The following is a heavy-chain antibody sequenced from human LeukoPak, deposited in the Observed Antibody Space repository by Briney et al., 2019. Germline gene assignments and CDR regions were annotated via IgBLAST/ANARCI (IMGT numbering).Heavy chain of an antibody. CDR3: TRRYGGNPGSNWFDP. Sequence: GGSLKLSCAASGFTFSGSAMHWVRQASGKGLEWVGRIRSKANSYATAYAASVKGRSTISRDDSKNTAYLQMNSLKTEDTAVYYCTRRYGGNPGSNWFDPWGQGTLVTVSS. CDR2: IRSKANSYAT. D-gene: IGHD4-23*01. CDR1: GFTFSGSA. J-gene: IGHJ5*02. V-gene: IGHV3-73*01.